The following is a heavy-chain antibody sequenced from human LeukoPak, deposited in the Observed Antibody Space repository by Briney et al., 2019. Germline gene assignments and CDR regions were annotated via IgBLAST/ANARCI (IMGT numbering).Heavy chain of an antibody. Sequence: GGSLRLSCAASGFSFSSYSMNWVRQAPGKGLEWVSSISSSSSYISYADSVKGRFTISRDNAKNSLYLQMNSLRAEDTAVYFCVRDSTISGWYELGYWGQGTLVTVSS. CDR3: VRDSTISGWYELGY. D-gene: IGHD6-19*01. CDR2: ISSSSSYI. J-gene: IGHJ4*02. V-gene: IGHV3-21*04. CDR1: GFSFSSYS.